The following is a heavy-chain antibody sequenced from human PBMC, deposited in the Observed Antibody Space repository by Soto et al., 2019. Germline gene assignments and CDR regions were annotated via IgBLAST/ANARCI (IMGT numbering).Heavy chain of an antibody. J-gene: IGHJ6*02. CDR1: GYTFTGYY. D-gene: IGHD1-26*01. Sequence: ASVKVSCKASGYTFTGYYMHWVRQAPGQGLEWMGWINPNSGGTNYAQKFQGRVTMTRDTSTSTVYMELSSLRSEDTAVYYCARVQWEQPYYGMDVWGQGTTVTVSS. V-gene: IGHV1-2*02. CDR2: INPNSGGT. CDR3: ARVQWEQPYYGMDV.